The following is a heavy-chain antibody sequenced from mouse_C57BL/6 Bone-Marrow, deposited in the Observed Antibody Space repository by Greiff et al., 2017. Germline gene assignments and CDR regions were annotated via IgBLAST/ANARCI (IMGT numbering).Heavy chain of an antibody. CDR3: ARDYGSSYAMDY. D-gene: IGHD1-1*01. V-gene: IGHV5-12*01. CDR1: GFTFSDYY. Sequence: DVQLVESGGGLVQPGGSLKLSCAASGFTFSDYYMYWVRQTPEKRLEWVAYISNGGGSTYYPDTVKGRFTISRDNAKNTLYLQMSRLKSEDTAMYYCARDYGSSYAMDYWGQGTSVTVSS. J-gene: IGHJ4*01. CDR2: ISNGGGST.